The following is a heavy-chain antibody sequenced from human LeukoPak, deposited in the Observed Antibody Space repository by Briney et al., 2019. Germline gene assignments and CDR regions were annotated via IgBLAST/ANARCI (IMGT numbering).Heavy chain of an antibody. J-gene: IGHJ4*02. CDR3: VSGNSYGPQLDY. Sequence: PGGSLRLSCAASGFTFSSYAMSWVRQAPGKGLEWVSAISGSGGSTYYADSVKGRFTISRDNSKNTLYLQMNSLRAEDTAVYYCVSGNSYGPQLDYWGQGTLVTVSS. V-gene: IGHV3-23*01. D-gene: IGHD5-18*01. CDR1: GFTFSSYA. CDR2: ISGSGGST.